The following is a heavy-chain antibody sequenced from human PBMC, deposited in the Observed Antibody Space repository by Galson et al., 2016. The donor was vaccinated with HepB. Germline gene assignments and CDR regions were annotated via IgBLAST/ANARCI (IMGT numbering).Heavy chain of an antibody. CDR2: IASSGEI. CDR3: ARFLGSGSRYFDF. CDR1: AGSLRGYF. V-gene: IGHV4-59*01. Sequence: TLSLTCTVSAGSLRGYFWSWIRQPPGRGLEWIAYIASSGEINYNPSLKSRVTMSLDTSKNQFSLRLSSVTAADTAVYYCARFLGSGSRYFDFWGQGTLVTVSS. D-gene: IGHD3-10*01. J-gene: IGHJ4*02.